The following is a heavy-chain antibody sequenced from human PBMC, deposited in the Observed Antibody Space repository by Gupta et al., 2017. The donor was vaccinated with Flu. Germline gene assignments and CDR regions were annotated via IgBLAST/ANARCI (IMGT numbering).Heavy chain of an antibody. CDR1: GFTFSNYW. J-gene: IGHJ4*02. CDR3: ARFHRAGY. V-gene: IGHV3-74*01. Sequence: EVQLVESGGGSVQPGGSLRLSCVVSGFTFSNYWMYWVRQAPGKGLVWVSRINTDGSTTQYADSVKGRFTISRDNAKSTVYLQMNSLRVEDTAVYYCARFHRAGYWGQGTLVTVSS. CDR2: INTDGSTT.